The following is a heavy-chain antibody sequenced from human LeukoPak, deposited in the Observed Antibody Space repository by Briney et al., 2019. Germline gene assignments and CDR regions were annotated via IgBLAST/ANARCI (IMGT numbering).Heavy chain of an antibody. V-gene: IGHV4-39*07. D-gene: IGHD5-24*01. CDR3: ASVSRDGYNSVDY. Sequence: SETLSLTCTVSGGSISSSYYYWGWIRQPPGKGLEWIGSIYYSGSTYYNPSLKSRVTISVDTSKNQFSLKLSSVTAADTAVYYCASVSRDGYNSVDYWGQGTLVTVSS. J-gene: IGHJ4*02. CDR1: GGSISSSYYY. CDR2: IYYSGST.